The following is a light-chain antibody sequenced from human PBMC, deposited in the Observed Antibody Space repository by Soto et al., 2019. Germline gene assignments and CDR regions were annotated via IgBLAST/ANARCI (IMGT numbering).Light chain of an antibody. CDR1: QSVSYN. CDR3: QHYNSYSEA. J-gene: IGKJ1*01. CDR2: SAS. V-gene: IGKV3-15*01. Sequence: EIVMTQSPATLSVSPGEGATLSCRASQSVSYNLAWYQQKPGQAPRLLIYSASTRATGIPDRFSGSGSGTEFTLTISSLQPDDFATYYCQHYNSYSEAXGQGTKVDIK.